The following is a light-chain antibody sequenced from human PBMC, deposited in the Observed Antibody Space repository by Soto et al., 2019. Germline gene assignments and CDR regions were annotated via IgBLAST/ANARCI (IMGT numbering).Light chain of an antibody. Sequence: QSALTQPASVSGSPGQSITIACTGTSSDVGGYNYVSWYQQHPGKAPQLMIYDVSNRPSGVSNRFSGSKSGNTASLTISGLQAEDEADYYCSSYTSSSAPLVFGNGTKLTVL. J-gene: IGLJ1*01. CDR1: SSDVGGYNY. CDR2: DVS. V-gene: IGLV2-14*01. CDR3: SSYTSSSAPLV.